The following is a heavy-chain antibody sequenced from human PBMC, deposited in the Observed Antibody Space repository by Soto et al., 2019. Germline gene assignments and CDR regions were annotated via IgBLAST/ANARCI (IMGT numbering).Heavy chain of an antibody. J-gene: IGHJ4*02. V-gene: IGHV4-59*01. CDR3: ARGATVTQYDY. CDR2: GSYSGTT. D-gene: IGHD4-17*01. CDR1: GGSMRNYY. Sequence: SETLSLTXSVSGGSMRNYYWAWIRQPPGKGLEWIGFGSYSGTTNYKPSLKSRVTISVDTSRSQISLKVSSLTAADTAVYYCARGATVTQYDYWGQGTLVTVSS.